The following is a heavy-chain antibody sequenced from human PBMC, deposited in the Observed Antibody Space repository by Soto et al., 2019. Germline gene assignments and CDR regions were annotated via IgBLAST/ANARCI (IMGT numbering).Heavy chain of an antibody. V-gene: IGHV3-7*01. J-gene: IGHJ6*02. CDR3: ARDGITFGGVIVIPPEYYYYGMDV. D-gene: IGHD3-16*02. Sequence: EVQLVESGGGLVQPGGSLRLSCAASGFTFSSYWMSWVRQAPGKGLEWVANIKQDGSEKYYVDSVKGRFTISRDNAKNSLYLQMNSLRAEDTAVYYCARDGITFGGVIVIPPEYYYYGMDVWGRGTTVTVSS. CDR2: IKQDGSEK. CDR1: GFTFSSYW.